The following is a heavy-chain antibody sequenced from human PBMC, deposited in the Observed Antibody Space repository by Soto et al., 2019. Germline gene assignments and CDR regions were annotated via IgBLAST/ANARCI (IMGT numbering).Heavy chain of an antibody. CDR2: IYYSGST. J-gene: IGHJ5*02. D-gene: IGHD3-10*01. V-gene: IGHV4-39*01. CDR1: GGSISSSTYF. Sequence: QLQLQASGPGLVKPSETLSLTCTVSGGSISSSTYFWGWIRQPPGKGLEWIGNIYYSGSTYYNPSLKSRVSISVDTSKDQFSLKLTSVTAADTAVYYCTNSNGFDPWGQGTLVTVSS. CDR3: TNSNGFDP.